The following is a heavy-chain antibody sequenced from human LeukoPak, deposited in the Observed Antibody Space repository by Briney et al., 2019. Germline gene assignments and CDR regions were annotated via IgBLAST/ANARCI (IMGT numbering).Heavy chain of an antibody. V-gene: IGHV3-53*01. J-gene: IGHJ4*02. CDR3: TRSFFSYGYFDY. Sequence: GGSLRLSCAASGFSVSDNYMSWVRQAPGKGREGVSVIYSGGNTYYADSVKGRFTISRDNSKSTLHLQMNSLRAEDTAVYYCTRSFFSYGYFDYWGQGTLVTVSS. CDR1: GFSVSDNY. D-gene: IGHD5-18*01. CDR2: IYSGGNT.